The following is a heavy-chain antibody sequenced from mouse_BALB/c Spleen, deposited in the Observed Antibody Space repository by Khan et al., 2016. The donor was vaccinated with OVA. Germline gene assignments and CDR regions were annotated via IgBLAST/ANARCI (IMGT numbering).Heavy chain of an antibody. V-gene: IGHV14-3*02. CDR2: IDPAIGFS. J-gene: IGHJ1*01. Sequence: VQLKQSGTELVKPGASVKLSCTASGFNIKDTYMHWVKQRPEQGLEWIGNIDPAIGFSKNDPKFQGKATITADTSSNTAYLQLGSLTSEDTAVYYCANPYYGNHEGSRYVDVWGAGTTVTVSS. D-gene: IGHD2-1*01. CDR3: ANPYYGNHEGSRYVDV. CDR1: GFNIKDTY.